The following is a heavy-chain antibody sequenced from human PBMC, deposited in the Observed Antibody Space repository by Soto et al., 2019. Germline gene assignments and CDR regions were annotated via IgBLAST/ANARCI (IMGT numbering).Heavy chain of an antibody. CDR1: GFTFSSYS. Sequence: EVQLVESGGGLVQPGGSLRLSCAASGFTFSSYSMNWVRQAPGKGLEWVSYISSSSSTIYYADSVKGRFTISRDNAKNSLYLQMNGLRAEDTAVYYCARVLDHDYGDYDAFDIWGQGTMVTVSS. D-gene: IGHD4-17*01. CDR3: ARVLDHDYGDYDAFDI. V-gene: IGHV3-48*01. CDR2: ISSSSSTI. J-gene: IGHJ3*02.